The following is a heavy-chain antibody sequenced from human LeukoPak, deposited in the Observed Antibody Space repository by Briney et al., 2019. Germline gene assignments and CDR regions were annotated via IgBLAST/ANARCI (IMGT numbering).Heavy chain of an antibody. CDR2: FDPEDGET. Sequence: GASVKVSCKVSGYTLTELSMHWVRQALGKGLEWMGGFDPEDGETIYAQKFQGRVTMTEDTSTDTAYMELSSLRSEDTAVYYCATSRIGRLGELSLCDYWGQGTLVTVSS. J-gene: IGHJ4*02. D-gene: IGHD3-16*02. V-gene: IGHV1-24*01. CDR1: GYTLTELS. CDR3: ATSRIGRLGELSLCDY.